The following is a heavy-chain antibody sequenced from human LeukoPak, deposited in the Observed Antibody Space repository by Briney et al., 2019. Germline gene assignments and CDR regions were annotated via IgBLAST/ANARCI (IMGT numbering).Heavy chain of an antibody. D-gene: IGHD6-13*01. CDR2: INPNSGGT. Sequence: GASVKVSCKASGYTFTGYYMHWVRQAPGQGLEWMGRINPNSGGTNYAQKFQGRVTMTRDTSISTAYMELSRLRSDDTAVYYCARAARFLAAADYYYYYYMDVWGEGTTVTVSS. J-gene: IGHJ6*03. V-gene: IGHV1-2*06. CDR1: GYTFTGYY. CDR3: ARAARFLAAADYYYYYYMDV.